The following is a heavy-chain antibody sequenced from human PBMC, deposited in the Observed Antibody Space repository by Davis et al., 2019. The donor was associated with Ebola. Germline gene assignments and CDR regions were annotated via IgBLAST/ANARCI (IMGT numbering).Heavy chain of an antibody. Sequence: SETLPLTCSVSGGSIDSSSYYWDWIRQPPGKGLEWIGSIHYSGSTYYNPSLKSRITISVDTSKNQFSLKLTSVTAADTAVYYCTRIAYASDDDYWGKGTQVTVSS. CDR2: IHYSGST. J-gene: IGHJ4*02. CDR1: GGSIDSSSYY. V-gene: IGHV4-39*01. D-gene: IGHD2-21*01. CDR3: TRIAYASDDDY.